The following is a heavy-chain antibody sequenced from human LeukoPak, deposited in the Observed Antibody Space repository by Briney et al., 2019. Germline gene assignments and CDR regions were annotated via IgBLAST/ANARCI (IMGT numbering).Heavy chain of an antibody. Sequence: ASVKVSCKAPGYTFTGYYMHWVRQAPGQGLEWMGRINPNSGGTNYAQKFQGRVTMTRDTSINTAYMELSRLRSDDTAVYYCAREGSGGSFHAAGWGQGTLVTVSS. CDR2: INPNSGGT. CDR1: GYTFTGYY. V-gene: IGHV1-2*02. CDR3: AREGSGGSFHAAG. J-gene: IGHJ4*02. D-gene: IGHD2/OR15-2a*01.